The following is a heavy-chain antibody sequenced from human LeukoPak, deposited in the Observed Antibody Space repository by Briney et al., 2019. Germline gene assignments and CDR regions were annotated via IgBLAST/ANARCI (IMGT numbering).Heavy chain of an antibody. CDR1: GYTFTSYY. V-gene: IGHV3-7*01. Sequence: SCKASGYTFTSYYMHWVRQAPGKGLEWVASIKQDGSEKYYVDSVKGRFTISRDSAENTVYLQMKSLKGEDTAFYYCARPLLYYYGSETYFWFDLWGQGTLVTVSS. CDR3: ARPLLYYYGSETYFWFDL. CDR2: IKQDGSEK. J-gene: IGHJ5*02. D-gene: IGHD3-10*01.